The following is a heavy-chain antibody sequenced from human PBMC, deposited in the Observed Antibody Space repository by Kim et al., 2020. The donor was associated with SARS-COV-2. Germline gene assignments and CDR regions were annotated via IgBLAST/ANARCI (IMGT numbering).Heavy chain of an antibody. CDR1: GYTFTSYY. J-gene: IGHJ5*02. V-gene: IGHV1-46*01. CDR2: INPSGGST. D-gene: IGHD3-10*01. Sequence: ASVKVSCKASGYTFTSYYMHWVRQAPGQGLEWMGIINPSGGSTSYAQKFQGRVTMTRDTSTSTVYMELSSLRSEDTAVYYCARDWSEKETSLLWFGELLYNNWFDPWGQGTLVTVSS. CDR3: ARDWSEKETSLLWFGELLYNNWFDP.